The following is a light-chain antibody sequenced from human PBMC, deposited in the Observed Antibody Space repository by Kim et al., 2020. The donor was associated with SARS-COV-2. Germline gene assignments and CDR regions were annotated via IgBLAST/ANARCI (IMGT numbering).Light chain of an antibody. CDR2: WAS. J-gene: IGKJ1*01. CDR3: QQYYGTPPT. CDR1: QSVLYSSNNNNY. V-gene: IGKV4-1*01. Sequence: DIVLTQSPDSLSVSLGERATINCKSSQSVLYSSNNNNYLAWYQQKPGQPPKLLIYWASNRESGVPDRFSGSGSGTDFTLTISTLQADDVAVYYCQQYYGTPPTFGQGTKVDIK.